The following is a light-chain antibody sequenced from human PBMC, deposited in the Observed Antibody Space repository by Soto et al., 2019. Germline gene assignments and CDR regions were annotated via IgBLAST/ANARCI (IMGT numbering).Light chain of an antibody. CDR1: QDIGNN. V-gene: IGKV3-15*01. J-gene: IGKJ2*01. Sequence: EIVMTQSPATLSVSPGERATLSCRASQDIGNNLAWYQHKPGQAPRLLIHGASTRATDIPARFSGSGSGTEFTLTISSLQSEDFAVYYCQQHDAWPRTFGQGTKL. CDR3: QQHDAWPRT. CDR2: GAS.